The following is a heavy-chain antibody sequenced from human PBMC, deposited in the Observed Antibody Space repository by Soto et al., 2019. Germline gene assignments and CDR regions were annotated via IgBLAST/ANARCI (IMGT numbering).Heavy chain of an antibody. Sequence: SETLSLTCTVSGDSIGSGTYYWGWVRQPPEKGLEWVGSIYYSGTTYYKPALKSRVTISADTPKNQFSLKLTSVTAAETAIYNCARLHSSVPGGYFDHWGREILVPVSS. CDR1: GDSIGSGTYY. CDR2: IYYSGTT. CDR3: ARLHSSVPGGYFDH. D-gene: IGHD3-16*01. V-gene: IGHV4-39*01. J-gene: IGHJ4*02.